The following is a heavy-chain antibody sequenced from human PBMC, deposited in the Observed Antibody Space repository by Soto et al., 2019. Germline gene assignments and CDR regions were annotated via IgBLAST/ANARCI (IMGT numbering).Heavy chain of an antibody. CDR1: GGSISSYY. Sequence: SETLSLTSTVAGGSISSYYWSWIRQPPGKGLEWIGYIYYSGSTNYNPSLKSRVTISVDTSKNQFSLKLSSVTAADTAVYYCARDRSQYSGSYLDAFDIWGQGTMVTVSS. D-gene: IGHD1-26*01. CDR3: ARDRSQYSGSYLDAFDI. J-gene: IGHJ3*02. V-gene: IGHV4-59*01. CDR2: IYYSGST.